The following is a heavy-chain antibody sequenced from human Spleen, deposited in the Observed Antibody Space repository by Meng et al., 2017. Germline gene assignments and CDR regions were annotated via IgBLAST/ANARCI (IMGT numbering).Heavy chain of an antibody. CDR2: ISGNGRST. CDR3: AKDRGFNGDYGDAFDI. J-gene: IGHJ3*02. CDR1: GFTFSSYS. V-gene: IGHV3-23*01. Sequence: GESLKISCAASGFTFSSYSMNWVRQAPGKGLEWVSVISGNGRSTYYADSVKGRFTISRDNSKNMLYLQMNNLRAEGTAVYYCAKDRGFNGDYGDAFDIWGQGTMVTVSS. D-gene: IGHD4-17*01.